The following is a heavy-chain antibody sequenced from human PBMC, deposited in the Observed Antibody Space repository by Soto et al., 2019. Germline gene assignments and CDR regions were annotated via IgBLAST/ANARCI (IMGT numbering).Heavy chain of an antibody. CDR3: SRMAGHGSGSRHFDN. Sequence: QVQLMQSGAEVTKPGASVTLSCKTSGYTFMSYGLSWVRQAPGQGLEWMGWTVAGSGNRIYAQKFQDRINMNIDTSTNTGYMELRSLISDHSALYFCSRMAGHGSGSRHFDNLGQGTLVTVSS. D-gene: IGHD3-10*01. CDR1: GYTFMSYG. V-gene: IGHV1-18*01. J-gene: IGHJ4*02. CDR2: TVAGSGNR.